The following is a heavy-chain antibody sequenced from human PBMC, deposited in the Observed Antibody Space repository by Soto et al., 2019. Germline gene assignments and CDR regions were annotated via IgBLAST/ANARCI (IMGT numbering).Heavy chain of an antibody. J-gene: IGHJ4*02. CDR1: GFTFSGSH. CDR2: IKTKANSYAT. V-gene: IGHV3-73*01. D-gene: IGHD6-19*01. Sequence: EVQLVESGGGLVQPGGSLKLSCAASGFTFSGSHIHWVRQASGKGLEWIGRIKTKANSYATAYTPSLKDRFTISRDDSKNTAYLQMNSLKTEDTALYYCGRLSGWEVIFDDWGQGTLVTVSS. CDR3: GRLSGWEVIFDD.